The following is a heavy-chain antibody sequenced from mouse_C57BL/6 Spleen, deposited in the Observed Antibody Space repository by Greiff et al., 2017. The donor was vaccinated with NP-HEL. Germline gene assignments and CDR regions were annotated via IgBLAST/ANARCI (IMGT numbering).Heavy chain of an antibody. V-gene: IGHV1-64*01. Sequence: QVQLQQPGAELVKPGASVKLSCTASGYTFTSYWMHWVTQRPGQGLEWIGMIHPNSGSTNYNEKFKSKATLTVDKSASTAYMQHSSLTSEDSAVYYCARRDNLWEAMDYWGQGTSVTVSS. D-gene: IGHD1-1*01. CDR1: GYTFTSYW. CDR2: IHPNSGST. J-gene: IGHJ4*01. CDR3: ARRDNLWEAMDY.